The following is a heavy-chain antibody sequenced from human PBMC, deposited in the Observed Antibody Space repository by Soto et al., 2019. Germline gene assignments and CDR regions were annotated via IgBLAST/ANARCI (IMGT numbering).Heavy chain of an antibody. CDR1: GFTFSSYA. D-gene: IGHD3-16*01. CDR3: AKCFGDGECYGMDV. Sequence: GGSLRLSCAASGFTFSSYAMSWVRQAPGKGLEWVSAISGSGGSTYYADSVKGRFTISRDNSKNTLYLQMNGLRAEDTAVYYCAKCFGDGECYGMDVWGQGTTVTVSS. CDR2: ISGSGGST. J-gene: IGHJ6*02. V-gene: IGHV3-23*01.